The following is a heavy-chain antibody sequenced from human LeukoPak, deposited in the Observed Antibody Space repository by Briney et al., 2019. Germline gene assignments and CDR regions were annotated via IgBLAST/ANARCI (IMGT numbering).Heavy chain of an antibody. D-gene: IGHD6-25*01. CDR1: GFTFRRYA. J-gene: IGHJ3*02. V-gene: IGHV3-30-3*02. CDR2: ISYEGSDT. Sequence: GRSLRLSCAASGFTFRRYAMHWVRQGPGKELEWVAIISYEGSDTYYADSVKGRFTISRDNSKNTLYLQMNSLRAEDTAVYYCAKIGFIGAATGSLDAFDIWGQGTMVTVSS. CDR3: AKIGFIGAATGSLDAFDI.